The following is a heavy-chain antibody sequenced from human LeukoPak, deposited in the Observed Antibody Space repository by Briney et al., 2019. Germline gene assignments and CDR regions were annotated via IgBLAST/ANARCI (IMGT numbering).Heavy chain of an antibody. J-gene: IGHJ4*02. V-gene: IGHV3-23*01. CDR3: AKPTWIAATPGLTDY. D-gene: IGHD2-15*01. CDR2: ISGSGGST. Sequence: GGSLRLSCAASGFTFSSYAMGWVRQAPGKGLEWVSAISGSGGSTYYADSVKGRFTISRDNSKNTLYLQMNSLRAEDTAVYYCAKPTWIAATPGLTDYWGQGTLVTVSS. CDR1: GFTFSSYA.